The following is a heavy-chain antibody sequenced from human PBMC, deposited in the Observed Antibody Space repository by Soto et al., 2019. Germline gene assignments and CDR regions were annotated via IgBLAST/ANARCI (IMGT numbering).Heavy chain of an antibody. Sequence: QVQLQESGPGLVKPSETLSLTCTVSGDSISDFYWSWIRQSPGKTLEWIGFFQNGRTNYNPSLKSRVTISVGTAKNQFSLNLSSVTAADTAMYFCARDKFGYDSGRYRWAYWGQGVLVTVSP. CDR2: FQNGRT. J-gene: IGHJ4*02. V-gene: IGHV4-59*01. CDR3: ARDKFGYDSGRYRWAY. D-gene: IGHD3-10*01. CDR1: GDSISDFY.